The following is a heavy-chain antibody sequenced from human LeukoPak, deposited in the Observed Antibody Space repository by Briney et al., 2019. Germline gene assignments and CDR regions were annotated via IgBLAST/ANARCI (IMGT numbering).Heavy chain of an antibody. CDR1: GFTFSSYA. CDR3: AKRSTVTTSPIDY. J-gene: IGHJ4*02. D-gene: IGHD4-11*01. CDR2: ISGSGGST. V-gene: IGHV3-23*01. Sequence: PVGSLRLSCAASGFTFSSYAMSWVRPALGKGLEWVSAISGSGGSTYYADSLKGRFTISRDNSKNTLYLQMNSLRAEDTAVYYCAKRSTVTTSPIDYWGQGTLVTVSS.